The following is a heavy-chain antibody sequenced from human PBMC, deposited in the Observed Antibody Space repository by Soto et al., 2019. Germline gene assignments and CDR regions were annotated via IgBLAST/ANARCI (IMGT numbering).Heavy chain of an antibody. CDR2: ISYDGSNK. V-gene: IGHV3-30*18. J-gene: IGHJ4*02. D-gene: IGHD6-19*01. Sequence: GGSLRLSCAASGFTFSSYGMHWVRQAPGKGLEWVAVISYDGSNKYYADSVKGRFTISRGNSKNTLYLQMNSLRAEDTAVYYCAKGRIGSSGWYYFDYWGQGTLVTVSS. CDR1: GFTFSSYG. CDR3: AKGRIGSSGWYYFDY.